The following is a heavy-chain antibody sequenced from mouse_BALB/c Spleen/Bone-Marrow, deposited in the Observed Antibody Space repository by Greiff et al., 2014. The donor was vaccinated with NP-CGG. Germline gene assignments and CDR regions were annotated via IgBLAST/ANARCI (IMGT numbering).Heavy chain of an antibody. CDR2: IDPFNGDT. Sequence: EVQLVESGPELMKPGASVKISCKASGYSFTSYYMHWVKQSHGKSLEWIGYIDPFNGDTNYNQKFKGKATLTVDKSSSTAYMHLSSLTSEDSAVYYCARRVITTGPGFAYWAKGLWSLSLQ. CDR3: ARRVITTGPGFAY. D-gene: IGHD2-4*01. J-gene: IGHJ3*01. CDR1: GYSFTSYY. V-gene: IGHV1S135*01.